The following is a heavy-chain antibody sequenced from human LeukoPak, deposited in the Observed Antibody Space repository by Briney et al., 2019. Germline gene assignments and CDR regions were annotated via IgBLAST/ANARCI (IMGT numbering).Heavy chain of an antibody. D-gene: IGHD5-18*01. CDR3: ARQVRGYSYPGDY. J-gene: IGHJ4*02. CDR1: GGSISSGGYY. Sequence: SETLSLTCTVSGGSISSGGYYWSWVRQPPGKGLEWIGYINHSGSTNYNPSLKSRVTISVDTSKNQFSLKLSSVTAADTAVYYCARQVRGYSYPGDYWGQGTLVTVSS. CDR2: INHSGST. V-gene: IGHV4-30-2*01.